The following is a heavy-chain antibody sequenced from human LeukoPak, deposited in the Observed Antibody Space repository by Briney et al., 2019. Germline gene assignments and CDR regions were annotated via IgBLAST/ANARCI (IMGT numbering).Heavy chain of an antibody. V-gene: IGHV3-7*01. CDR1: GFTFSNYW. CDR3: VRDGGVSGYDLLDY. CDR2: INQDGSKE. Sequence: GGSLRLSCAASGFTFSNYWMTWVRQAPGKGLEWVAHINQDGSKEYYIDSVKARFTISRDNAKNSLSLQMNSLRAEDTAVYYCVRDGGVSGYDLLDYWGQGTLVTVSS. J-gene: IGHJ4*02. D-gene: IGHD5-12*01.